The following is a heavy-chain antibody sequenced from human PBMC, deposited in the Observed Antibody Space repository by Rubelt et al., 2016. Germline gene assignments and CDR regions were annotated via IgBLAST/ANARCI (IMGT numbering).Heavy chain of an antibody. D-gene: IGHD5-12*01. J-gene: IGHJ5*02. Sequence: QVQLVQSGAEVKKPGASVKVSCKASGYTFTNYAISWVQQAPGQGLEWMGGISAYNGNKNYAQKLQCRVTMTTDTSTSTAYMELRSLRSDDTAVYYCARDPTTRFTSTGWFDPWGQGTLVTVSS. V-gene: IGHV1-18*01. CDR1: GYTFTNYA. CDR3: ARDPTTRFTSTGWFDP. CDR2: ISAYNGNK.